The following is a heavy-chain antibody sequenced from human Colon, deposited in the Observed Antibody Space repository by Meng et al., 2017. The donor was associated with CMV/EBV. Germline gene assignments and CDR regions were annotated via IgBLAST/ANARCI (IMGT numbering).Heavy chain of an antibody. Sequence: ASVKVSCKASGYTFTGNYIHWVQQALGQGFEWMGWINPNGGGTNYAQKFQGRVTMTRDTSINTVYMNLSSLTSDDTAVYYCARLPAMAGIYYFFDSWGQGARVTVSS. CDR3: ARLPAMAGIYYFFDS. CDR1: GYTFTGNY. D-gene: IGHD5-24*01. CDR2: INPNGGGT. J-gene: IGHJ4*02. V-gene: IGHV1-2*02.